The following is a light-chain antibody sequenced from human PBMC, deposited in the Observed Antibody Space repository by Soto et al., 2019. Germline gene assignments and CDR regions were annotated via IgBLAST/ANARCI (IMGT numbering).Light chain of an antibody. Sequence: DIQMTKSPSTLSASVGDRVTITCRASQSISSWLAWYHQKPGKAPKLLIYKASSLESGVPSRFSGSGSGTEFTLTISSLQPDDFATDYCQQYNSYSWTFGQGTKVEIK. J-gene: IGKJ1*01. CDR2: KAS. V-gene: IGKV1-5*03. CDR1: QSISSW. CDR3: QQYNSYSWT.